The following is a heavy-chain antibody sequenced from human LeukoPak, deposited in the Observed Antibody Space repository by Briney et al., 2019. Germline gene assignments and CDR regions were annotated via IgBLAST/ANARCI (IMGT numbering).Heavy chain of an antibody. Sequence: LTCAVYGGSFSGYYWSWIRQPPGKGLEWVSSISSSSSYIYYADSVKGRFTISRDNAKNSLYLQMNSLRAEDTAVYYCASTDPDSYSGYVYWGQGTLVTVSS. CDR3: ASTDPDSYSGYVY. CDR1: GGSFSGYY. D-gene: IGHD5-12*01. CDR2: ISSSSSYI. J-gene: IGHJ4*02. V-gene: IGHV3-11*06.